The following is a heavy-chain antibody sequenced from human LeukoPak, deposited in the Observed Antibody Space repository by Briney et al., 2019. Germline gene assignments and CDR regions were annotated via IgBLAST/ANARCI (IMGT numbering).Heavy chain of an antibody. D-gene: IGHD4-17*01. V-gene: IGHV3-21*01. J-gene: IGHJ4*02. CDR1: GFTFSSYS. Sequence: GGSLRLSCAASGFTFSSYSMNWVRQAPGKGLEWVSSISSSSSYIYYADSVKGRFTISRDNAKNSLYLQMNSLRADDTAVYYCARRWGDDYGDYALDYWGQGTLVTVPS. CDR2: ISSSSSYI. CDR3: ARRWGDDYGDYALDY.